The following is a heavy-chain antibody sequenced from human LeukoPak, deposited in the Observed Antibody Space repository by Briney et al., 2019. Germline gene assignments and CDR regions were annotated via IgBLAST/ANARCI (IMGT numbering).Heavy chain of an antibody. J-gene: IGHJ4*02. Sequence: ASVKVSCKASGYAFTSYGISWVRQAPGQGLEWMGWISAYNGNTNYAQKLQGRVTMTTDTSTSTAYMELRSLRSDDTAVYYCVRFVRSCSSTSCYTTEYDYWGQGTLVTVSS. CDR2: ISAYNGNT. D-gene: IGHD2-2*02. CDR1: GYAFTSYG. CDR3: VRFVRSCSSTSCYTTEYDY. V-gene: IGHV1-18*01.